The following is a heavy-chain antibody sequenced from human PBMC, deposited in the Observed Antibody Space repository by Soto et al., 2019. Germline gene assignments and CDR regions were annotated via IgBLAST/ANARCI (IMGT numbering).Heavy chain of an antibody. CDR1: GFSLTTNEVY. CDR3: ARSTLSTDFEY. V-gene: IGHV2-5*02. J-gene: IGHJ4*02. CDR2: IYGDNDK. Sequence: QITLKESGLTLVKPTRTLTLTCTFSGFSLTTNEVYVGWIRQPPGKALEWLALIYGDNDKRYSPSLKSRLTITKDTSENQVVLTMTNMDPVDTATYYCARSTLSTDFEYWGQGTLVTVSS. D-gene: IGHD2-8*02.